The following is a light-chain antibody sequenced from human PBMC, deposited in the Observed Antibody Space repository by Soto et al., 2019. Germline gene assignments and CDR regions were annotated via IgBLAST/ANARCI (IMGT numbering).Light chain of an antibody. V-gene: IGKV3-15*01. Sequence: EMVMTQSPATLSVSPGEGATLSCRASQSVRTGLAWYQQKAGQAPRLLFYGASIRATGVPARFSGSGSGTEFTLTITSLQSEDFAVYYCQQYDYLWTFGQGTKVDIK. J-gene: IGKJ1*01. CDR3: QQYDYLWT. CDR2: GAS. CDR1: QSVRTG.